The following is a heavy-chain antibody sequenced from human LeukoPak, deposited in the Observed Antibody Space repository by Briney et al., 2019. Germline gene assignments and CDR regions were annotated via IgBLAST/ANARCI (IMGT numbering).Heavy chain of an antibody. Sequence: SVKVSCKASGYPFISYDINWVRQAPGQGLEWMGGIIPIFGTANYAQKFQGRVTITADESTSTAYMELSSLRSEDTAVYYCARTPKEYGPYYYYYGMDVWGQGTTVAVSS. CDR3: ARTPKEYGPYYYYYGMDV. V-gene: IGHV1-69*13. CDR2: IIPIFGTA. D-gene: IGHD2-15*01. J-gene: IGHJ6*02. CDR1: GYPFISYD.